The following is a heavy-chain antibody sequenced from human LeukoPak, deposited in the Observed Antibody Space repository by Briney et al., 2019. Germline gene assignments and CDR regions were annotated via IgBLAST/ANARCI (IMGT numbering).Heavy chain of an antibody. CDR3: AKDPSPGRHYYDSSGYYQDY. Sequence: SGGSLRLSCAASGFTFSSYAMSWVRQAPGKGLEWVSAISGSGGSTYYADSVKGRFTISRDNSKNTLYLQMNSLRAEDTAVYYCAKDPSPGRHYYDSSGYYQDYWGQGTLVTVSS. CDR1: GFTFSSYA. J-gene: IGHJ4*02. CDR2: ISGSGGST. D-gene: IGHD3-22*01. V-gene: IGHV3-23*01.